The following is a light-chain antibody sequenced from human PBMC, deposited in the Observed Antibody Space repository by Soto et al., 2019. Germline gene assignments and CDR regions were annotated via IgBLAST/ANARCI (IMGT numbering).Light chain of an antibody. CDR3: QQYGSSVWT. J-gene: IGKJ1*01. CDR2: DAS. CDR1: LSITNNY. V-gene: IGKV3-20*01. Sequence: EIVLTQSPGTLSLSPGERATLSCRASLSITNNYLAWYQQKPGQAPRLLVYDASNRATGIPDRFSGGGSGTDFSLTISRLEPEDFAVYYCQQYGSSVWTFGQGTKVEI.